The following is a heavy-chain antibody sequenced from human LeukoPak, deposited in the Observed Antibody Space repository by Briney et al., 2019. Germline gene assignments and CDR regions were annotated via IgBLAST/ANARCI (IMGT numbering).Heavy chain of an antibody. J-gene: IGHJ6*02. V-gene: IGHV4-39*07. CDR3: ARDLRGYCSGGSCYYGMDV. Sequence: PSETLSLTCTVSGGSISSSSYYWGWIRQPPGKGLEWIGTIYDSGSTYYNPSLKSRVTISVDTSKNQFSLKLSSVTAADTAVYYCARDLRGYCSGGSCYYGMDVWGQGTTVTVSS. CDR2: IYDSGST. D-gene: IGHD2-15*01. CDR1: GGSISSSSYY.